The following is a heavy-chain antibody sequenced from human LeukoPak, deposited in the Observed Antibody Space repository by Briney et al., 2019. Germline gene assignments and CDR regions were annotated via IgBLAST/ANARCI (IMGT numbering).Heavy chain of an antibody. Sequence: GGSLRLSCAASGFTFSIYWMHWVRQAPGKGLVWVSRIKSDGSTNYADSVKGRFTISRDNAKNTLSLRMNSLRAEDTGVYYCARAPSEIGGYYPEYFRHWGQGTLVTVSS. J-gene: IGHJ1*01. D-gene: IGHD3-22*01. CDR2: IKSDGST. CDR1: GFTFSIYW. CDR3: ARAPSEIGGYYPEYFRH. V-gene: IGHV3-74*01.